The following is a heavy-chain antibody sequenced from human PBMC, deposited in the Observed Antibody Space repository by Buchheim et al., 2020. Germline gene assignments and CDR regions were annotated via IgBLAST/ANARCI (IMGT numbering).Heavy chain of an antibody. Sequence: QVQLVESGGGVVQPGRSLRLSCAASGFTFSSYGMHWVRQAPGKGLEWVAVISYDGSNKYYADSVKGRFTISRDNSKTTLYLQMNSLRAEDTAVYYCAKEARGGIAVAGTWRWFDPWGQGTL. CDR1: GFTFSSYG. CDR3: AKEARGGIAVAGTWRWFDP. V-gene: IGHV3-30*18. D-gene: IGHD6-19*01. CDR2: ISYDGSNK. J-gene: IGHJ5*02.